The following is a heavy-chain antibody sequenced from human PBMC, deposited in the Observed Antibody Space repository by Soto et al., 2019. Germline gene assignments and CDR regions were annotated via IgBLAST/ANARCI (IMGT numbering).Heavy chain of an antibody. Sequence: ASVKVSCKASGYTFTSYGISWVRQAPGQGLEWMGWISAYNGNTNYAQKLQGRVTMTTDTSTSTAYMELRSLRSDDTAVYYCARAQRETRIAARYWFDPWGQGTLVTVSS. V-gene: IGHV1-18*01. CDR2: ISAYNGNT. D-gene: IGHD6-6*01. CDR3: ARAQRETRIAARYWFDP. J-gene: IGHJ5*02. CDR1: GYTFTSYG.